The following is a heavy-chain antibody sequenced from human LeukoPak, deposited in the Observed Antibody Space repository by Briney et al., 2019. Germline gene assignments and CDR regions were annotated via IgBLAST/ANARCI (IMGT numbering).Heavy chain of an antibody. CDR1: GFPFSDYG. CDR2: ISSSSTYI. CDR3: ARSGDYGDYGGSTDAFDF. V-gene: IGHV3-21*01. J-gene: IGHJ3*01. D-gene: IGHD4-17*01. Sequence: GGSLRLSCAVSGFPFSDYGMSWVRRAPGMGLEWVSSISSSSTYIYYADSMKGRFTVSRDNAKNSLYLQMHSLRAEDTAVYYCARSGDYGDYGGSTDAFDFWGQGTMVTVSS.